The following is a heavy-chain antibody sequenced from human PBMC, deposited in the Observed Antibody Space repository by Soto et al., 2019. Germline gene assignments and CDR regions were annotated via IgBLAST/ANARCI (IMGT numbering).Heavy chain of an antibody. J-gene: IGHJ4*02. CDR1: GYTFSSYG. Sequence: QVQLAQSGAEVKKPGASVTVSCKASGYTFSSYGISWVRQAPGQGLVWVGWSSVHNGYTKYATELQGRVSMTTDTSTRTAYMQLRSLRSDDSAVYYCASPEHNFEPDDYSGPGPGVTVTS. CDR3: ASPEHNFEPDDY. D-gene: IGHD1-1*01. CDR2: SSVHNGYT. V-gene: IGHV1-18*01.